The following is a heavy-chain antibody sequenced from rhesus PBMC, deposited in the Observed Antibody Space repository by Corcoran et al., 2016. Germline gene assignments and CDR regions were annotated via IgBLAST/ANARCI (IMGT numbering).Heavy chain of an antibody. V-gene: IGHV4-169*02. D-gene: IGHD4-23*01. Sequence: QLQLQESGPGLVKPSETLSVTCAVSGGSISSSSWRWIRQAPGPGLEWIGYIYGSGSSTNYNSALKSRVTLSVDTSKNQLSRKLSSVTAADTAVYYCASEYSNYGFDYWGQGVLVTVSS. CDR3: ASEYSNYGFDY. CDR1: GGSISSSS. J-gene: IGHJ4*01. CDR2: IYGSGSST.